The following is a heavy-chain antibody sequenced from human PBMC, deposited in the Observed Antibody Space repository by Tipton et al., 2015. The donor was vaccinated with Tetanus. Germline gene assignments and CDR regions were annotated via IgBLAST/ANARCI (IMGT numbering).Heavy chain of an antibody. Sequence: SLRLSCAASGFIFSSYGIHWVRQAPGKGLEWVAVSWYDGTDKYYADSVKGRFTISRDNSKNTLYLQMNSLRAEDTALYYCAREADCSGGSCFSGDFGTWGQGTQVTVSS. CDR2: SWYDGTDK. CDR3: AREADCSGGSCFSGDFGT. CDR1: GFIFSSYG. D-gene: IGHD2-15*01. J-gene: IGHJ4*02. V-gene: IGHV3-33*01.